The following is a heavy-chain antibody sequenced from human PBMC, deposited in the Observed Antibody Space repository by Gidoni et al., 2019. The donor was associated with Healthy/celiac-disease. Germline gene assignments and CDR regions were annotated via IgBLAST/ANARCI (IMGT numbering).Heavy chain of an antibody. CDR2: ISSSSSYT. Sequence: QVQLVESGGGLVKPGGSLRLSCAASGFTFSDYYMSWIRQAPGKGLEWVSYISSSSSYTNYADSVKGRFTISRDNAKNSLYLQMNSLRAEDTAVYYCARVGSSGWYEGGEAVDYWGQGTLVTVSS. J-gene: IGHJ4*02. V-gene: IGHV3-11*06. D-gene: IGHD6-19*01. CDR1: GFTFSDYY. CDR3: ARVGSSGWYEGGEAVDY.